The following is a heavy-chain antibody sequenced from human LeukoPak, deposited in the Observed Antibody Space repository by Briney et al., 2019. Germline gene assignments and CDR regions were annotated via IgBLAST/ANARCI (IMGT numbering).Heavy chain of an antibody. CDR3: ARDGTGDFDY. J-gene: IGHJ4*02. CDR1: GFTFSSYS. CDR2: ISSSSTI. D-gene: IGHD3/OR15-3a*01. V-gene: IGHV3-48*04. Sequence: PGGSLRLSCAASGFTFSSYSMNWVRQAPGKGLEWVSYISSSSTIYYADSVKGRFTISRDNAKNSLYLQMNSLRAEDTAVYYCARDGTGDFDYWGQGTLVTVSS.